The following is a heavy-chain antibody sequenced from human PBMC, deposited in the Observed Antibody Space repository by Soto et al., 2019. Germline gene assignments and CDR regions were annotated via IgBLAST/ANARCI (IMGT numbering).Heavy chain of an antibody. J-gene: IGHJ6*02. Sequence: QLQLQESGPGLVKPSETLSLTCTVSGGSISSSSYYWGWIRQPPGKGLEWIGSIYYSGSTYYNPSLKSRVTISVDTSKNQFSLKLSSVTAADTVVYYCYGVLVSGLRNLGYCSSTSCSPGHLDWGQGTTVTVSS. CDR2: IYYSGST. D-gene: IGHD2-2*01. CDR1: GGSISSSSYY. V-gene: IGHV4-39*01. CDR3: YGVLVSGLRNLGYCSSTSCSPGHLD.